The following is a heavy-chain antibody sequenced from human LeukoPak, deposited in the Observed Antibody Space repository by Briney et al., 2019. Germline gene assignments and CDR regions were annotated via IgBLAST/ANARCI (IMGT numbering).Heavy chain of an antibody. CDR3: ARSTPEWELPPWYFDL. D-gene: IGHD1-26*01. V-gene: IGHV4-59*12. J-gene: IGHJ2*01. CDR2: IYYSGST. CDR1: GGSISSYY. Sequence: ASETLSLTCTVSGGSISSYYWSWIRQPPGKGLEWIGYIYYSGSTNYNPSLKSRVTISVDTSKNQFSLKLSSVTAADTAVYYCARSTPEWELPPWYFDLWGRGTLVTVSS.